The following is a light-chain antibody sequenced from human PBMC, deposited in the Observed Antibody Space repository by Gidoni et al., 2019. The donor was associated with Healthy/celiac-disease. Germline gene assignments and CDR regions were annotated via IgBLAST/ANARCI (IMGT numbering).Light chain of an antibody. CDR2: AAS. Sequence: DIQMTQSPSSLSASVGDRVTITCRAIQSISSYLNWYQQQPGKAPKLLIYAASSLQSGVPSRFSGSGSGTYFTLTISSLQPEDFATYYCQQSYSTPWTFXXXTKVEIK. CDR1: QSISSY. CDR3: QQSYSTPWT. J-gene: IGKJ1*01. V-gene: IGKV1-39*01.